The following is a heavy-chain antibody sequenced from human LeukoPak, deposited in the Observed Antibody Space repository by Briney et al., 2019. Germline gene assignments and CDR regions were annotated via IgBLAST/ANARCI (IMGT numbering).Heavy chain of an antibody. CDR1: GYTFTGYY. D-gene: IGHD3-10*01. Sequence: ASVKVSCKASGYTFTGYYMHWVRQAPGQGLEWMGWINPNSGGTNYALSLQGRVTMTTDTSTNTAYMELRSLKSDDTAMYYCARDQSEGVIRGVSPSDYWGQGTLVTVSS. V-gene: IGHV1-2*02. CDR2: INPNSGGT. J-gene: IGHJ4*02. CDR3: ARDQSEGVIRGVSPSDY.